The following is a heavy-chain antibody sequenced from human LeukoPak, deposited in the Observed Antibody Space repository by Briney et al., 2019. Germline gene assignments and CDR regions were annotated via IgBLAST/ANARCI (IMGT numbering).Heavy chain of an antibody. CDR3: ARLIQLWPTGPDY. D-gene: IGHD5-18*01. CDR1: GGTFSSYA. Sequence: ASVKVSCKASGGTFSSYAISWVRQAPGQGLEWMGGIIPIFGTANYAQKFQGRVTITADKSTSTAYMELSSLRAEDTAVYYCARLIQLWPTGPDYWGQGTLVTVSS. CDR2: IIPIFGTA. V-gene: IGHV1-69*06. J-gene: IGHJ4*02.